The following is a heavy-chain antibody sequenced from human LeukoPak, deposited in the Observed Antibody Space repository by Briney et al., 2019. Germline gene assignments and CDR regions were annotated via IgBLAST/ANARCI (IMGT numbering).Heavy chain of an antibody. V-gene: IGHV3-33*06. CDR2: IWYDGSNK. CDR3: AKEMYYYDSSGLDFDL. Sequence: GRSLRLSCAASGFTFSSYGMHWVRQAPGKGLEWVAVIWYDGSNKYYADSVKGRFTISRDNSKNPLYLQMNSLRAEDTAVYYCAKEMYYYDSSGLDFDLWGRGTLVTVSS. CDR1: GFTFSSYG. J-gene: IGHJ2*01. D-gene: IGHD3-22*01.